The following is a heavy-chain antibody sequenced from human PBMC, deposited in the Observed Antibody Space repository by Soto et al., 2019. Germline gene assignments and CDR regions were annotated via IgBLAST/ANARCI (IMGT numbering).Heavy chain of an antibody. CDR2: INADSGDT. Sequence: QAHLVQSGAEVRKPGASVKVSCQALEHTSPIYYIHWVRQARGQGLEWMGWINADSGDTTYAEDFRGRVTFTRDTSTSTFHMELSRLRLDDTAMYFCATRDYDILTGYLHIWGQGTLITVSS. CDR1: EHTSPIYY. D-gene: IGHD3-9*01. CDR3: ATRDYDILTGYLHI. V-gene: IGHV1-2*02. J-gene: IGHJ1*01.